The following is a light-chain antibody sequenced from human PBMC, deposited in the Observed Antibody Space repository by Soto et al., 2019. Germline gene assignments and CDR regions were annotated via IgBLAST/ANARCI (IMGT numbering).Light chain of an antibody. CDR1: SSNIGSNT. CDR3: AAWDDSLSGPLYV. CDR2: SNN. Sequence: QSVLTQPPSASGTPGQRVTISCSGSSSNIGSNTVNWYQQLPGTAPKLLIYSNNQRPSGVPDPFSGSKSGTSASLAISGLRSEGEADYYCAAWDDSLSGPLYVFGTGTKVTVV. J-gene: IGLJ1*01. V-gene: IGLV1-44*01.